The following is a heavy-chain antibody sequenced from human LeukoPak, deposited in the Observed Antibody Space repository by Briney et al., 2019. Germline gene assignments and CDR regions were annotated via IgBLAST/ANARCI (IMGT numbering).Heavy chain of an antibody. CDR3: ARDSTTVTTCDY. CDR2: INPNSGGT. CDR1: GYTFTGYY. D-gene: IGHD4-17*01. J-gene: IGHJ4*02. V-gene: IGHV1-2*02. Sequence: ASVKVSCKASGYTFTGYYMHWVRQAPGQGLEWMGWINPNSGGTNYAQKFQGRVTMTRDTSISTAYMELSRLRSDDTAVYYCARDSTTVTTCDYWGQGTLVTVSS.